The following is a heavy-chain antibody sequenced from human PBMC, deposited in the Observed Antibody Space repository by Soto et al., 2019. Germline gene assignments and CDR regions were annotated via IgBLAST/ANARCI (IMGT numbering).Heavy chain of an antibody. CDR1: GYPFSNHG. CDR2: ISVYTGTT. D-gene: IGHD3-10*01. J-gene: IGHJ4*02. Sequence: QIQLVQSGAEVKKPGASVKVSCKTSGYPFSNHGITWVRQGPGQGFEWMGWISVYTGTTNYAQKFQGRVTMTTDTSARTAYRELRSLRSDDTAVYFCARATMLRGVNDYWGQGTRVIVSS. CDR3: ARATMLRGVNDY. V-gene: IGHV1-18*01.